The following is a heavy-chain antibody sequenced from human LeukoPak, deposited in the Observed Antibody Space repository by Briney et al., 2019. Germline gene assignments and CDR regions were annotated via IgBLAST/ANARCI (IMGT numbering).Heavy chain of an antibody. CDR3: TRDRGSSTLGDY. Sequence: GGSLRLPCTVSGFTFGDYAINWVRQAPGKGLEWVGFIRSKAFGETAEYAASVKGRFTISRDDSKSIAYLQMNSLKTEDTAVYYCTRDRGSSTLGDYWGQGTLVTVSS. CDR2: IRSKAFGETA. CDR1: GFTFGDYA. V-gene: IGHV3-49*04. D-gene: IGHD7-27*01. J-gene: IGHJ4*02.